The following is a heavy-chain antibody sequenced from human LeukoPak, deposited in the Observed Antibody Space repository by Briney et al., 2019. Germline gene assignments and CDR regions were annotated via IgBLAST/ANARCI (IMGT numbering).Heavy chain of an antibody. V-gene: IGHV3-53*04. Sequence: GGSLRLSCAASGFTVSSNYMSWVRQAPGKGLEGVSVIYSGGSTYYADSVKGRFTISRHNSKNTLYLQMNSLRAEDTAVYYCAREYRGYSYGYSDYYGMDVWGQGTTVTVSS. D-gene: IGHD5-18*01. CDR2: IYSGGST. CDR1: GFTVSSNY. J-gene: IGHJ6*02. CDR3: AREYRGYSYGYSDYYGMDV.